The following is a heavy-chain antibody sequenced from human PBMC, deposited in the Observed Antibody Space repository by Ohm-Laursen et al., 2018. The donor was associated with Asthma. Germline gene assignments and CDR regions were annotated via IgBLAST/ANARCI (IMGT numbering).Heavy chain of an antibody. V-gene: IGHV4-39*01. CDR3: ACPAATIQGY. CDR2: IYYSGST. CDR1: GGSISSSSYY. D-gene: IGHD5-12*01. J-gene: IGHJ4*02. Sequence: SETLSLTCTVSGGSISSSSYYWGWIRQPPGKGLEWIGSIYYSGSTYYNPSLKSRVTISVDTSKNQFSLKLSSVTAADTAVYYCACPAATIQGYWGQGTLVTVSS.